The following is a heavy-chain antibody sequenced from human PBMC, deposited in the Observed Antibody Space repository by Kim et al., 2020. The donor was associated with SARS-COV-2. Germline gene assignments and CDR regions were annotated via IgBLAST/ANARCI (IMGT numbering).Heavy chain of an antibody. CDR1: GGSFSGYY. V-gene: IGHV4-34*01. CDR2: INHSGST. Sequence: SETLSLTCAVYGGSFSGYYWSWIRQPPGKGLEWIGEINHSGSTNYNPSLKSRVTISVDTSKNQFSLKLSSVTAADTAVYYCARGGEDGSHGLDYWGQGTLVTVSS. D-gene: IGHD3-10*01. J-gene: IGHJ4*02. CDR3: ARGGEDGSHGLDY.